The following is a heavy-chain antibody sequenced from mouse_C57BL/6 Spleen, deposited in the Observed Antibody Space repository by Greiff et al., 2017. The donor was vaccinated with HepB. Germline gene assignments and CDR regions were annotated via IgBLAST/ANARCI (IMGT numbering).Heavy chain of an antibody. Sequence: QVQLQQSGPELVKPGASVKISCKASGYAFSSSWMNWVKQRPGKGLEWIGRIYPGDGDTNYNGKVKGKATLTADKSSSTAYMQLSSLTSEDSAVYFCARRGAYYSYPYAMDYWGQGTSVTVSS. V-gene: IGHV1-82*01. D-gene: IGHD2-12*01. CDR1: GYAFSSSW. CDR3: ARRGAYYSYPYAMDY. CDR2: IYPGDGDT. J-gene: IGHJ4*01.